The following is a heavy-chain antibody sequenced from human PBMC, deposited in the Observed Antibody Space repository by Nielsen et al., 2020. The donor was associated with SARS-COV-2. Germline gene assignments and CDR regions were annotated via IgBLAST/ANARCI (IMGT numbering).Heavy chain of an antibody. D-gene: IGHD3-16*01. CDR2: INSDGSST. CDR1: AFTFSTCW. V-gene: IGHV3-74*01. Sequence: GESLKISCAASAFTFSTCWMHWVRQAPGKGLVWVSRINSDGSSTSYADSVKGRFTISRDNAKNTLYLQMNNLRAEDTAVYYCVRGLQVPNGLAHRWGQGTLVTVSS. CDR3: VRGLQVPNGLAHR. J-gene: IGHJ4*02.